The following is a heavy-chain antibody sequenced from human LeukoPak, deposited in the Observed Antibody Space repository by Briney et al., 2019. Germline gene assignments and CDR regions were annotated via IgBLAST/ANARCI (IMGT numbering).Heavy chain of an antibody. D-gene: IGHD3-16*01. CDR1: GFTFSDYY. Sequence: GGSLRLSCAASGFTFSDYYMTWIRQAPGKGLEWVSYISGGGTTINYLDSVKGRFIISRDNAENSLYLQMNSLGAEDTAVYYCARGNYVMDVWGQGTTVTVSS. V-gene: IGHV3-11*01. CDR3: ARGNYVMDV. CDR2: ISGGGTTI. J-gene: IGHJ6*02.